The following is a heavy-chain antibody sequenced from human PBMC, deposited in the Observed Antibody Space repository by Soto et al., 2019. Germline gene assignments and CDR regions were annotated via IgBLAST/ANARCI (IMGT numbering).Heavy chain of an antibody. CDR3: ARGSITIFGVVIDNAFDI. J-gene: IGHJ3*02. CDR2: IYTSGST. V-gene: IGHV4-4*07. Sequence: SSETLSLTCTVSGGSISSYYWSWIRQPAGNGLEWFGRIYTSGSTNYNPSLKSRVTMSVDTSKNQFSLKLSSVTAADTAVYYCARGSITIFGVVIDNAFDIWGQGTMVTVSS. CDR1: GGSISSYY. D-gene: IGHD3-3*01.